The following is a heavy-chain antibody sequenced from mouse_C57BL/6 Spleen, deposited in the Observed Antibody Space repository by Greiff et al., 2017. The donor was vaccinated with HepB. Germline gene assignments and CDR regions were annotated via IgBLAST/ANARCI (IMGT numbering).Heavy chain of an antibody. Sequence: QVQLQQPGAELVKPGASVKLSCKASGYTFTSYWMHWVKQRPGQGLEWIGMIHPNSGSTNYNEKFKSKATLTVDKSSSTAYMQLSSLTSEDSAVYYCARWEVTTNAMVYWGQGTSVTVSS. D-gene: IGHD2-2*01. V-gene: IGHV1-64*01. CDR1: GYTFTSYW. CDR3: ARWEVTTNAMVY. J-gene: IGHJ4*01. CDR2: IHPNSGST.